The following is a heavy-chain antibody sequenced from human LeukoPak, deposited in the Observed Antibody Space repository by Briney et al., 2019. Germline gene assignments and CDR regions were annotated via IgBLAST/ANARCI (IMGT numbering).Heavy chain of an antibody. CDR3: ASCWDYGSERSRFDN. CDR1: GFVFHNYA. J-gene: IGHJ4*02. Sequence: GGSLRLSCEVSGFVFHNYARKWVRQAPGKGLEWVSSIFGSGATSGYAWSVKGRFTIHRHNSKNILYLQMTGLRDEDTAVYYCASCWDYGSERSRFDNWGQGTPVTVPS. V-gene: IGHV3-23*01. D-gene: IGHD4-17*01. CDR2: IFGSGATS.